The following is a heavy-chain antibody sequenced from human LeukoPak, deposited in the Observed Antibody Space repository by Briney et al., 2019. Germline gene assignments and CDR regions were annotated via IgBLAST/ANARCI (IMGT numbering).Heavy chain of an antibody. CDR3: ARVHLDSSGYYSTFDY. CDR1: GGTFSSYA. V-gene: IGHV1-69*01. CDR2: IIPIFGTA. J-gene: IGHJ4*02. Sequence: GASVKVSCKASGGTFSSYAISWVRQAPGQGPEWMGGIIPIFGTANYAQKFQGRVTITADESTSTAYMELSSLRSEDTAVYYCARVHLDSSGYYSTFDYWGQGTLVTVSS. D-gene: IGHD3-22*01.